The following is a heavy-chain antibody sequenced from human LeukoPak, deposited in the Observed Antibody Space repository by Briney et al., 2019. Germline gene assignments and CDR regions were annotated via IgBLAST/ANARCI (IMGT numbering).Heavy chain of an antibody. V-gene: IGHV3-74*01. J-gene: IGHJ4*02. CDR2: INSDGTTA. CDR1: GFTFSSLW. D-gene: IGHD4-17*01. CDR3: VGGGYGSIDY. Sequence: GGSLRLSCAASGFTFSSLWMPWVRPAPGKGLVWVSYINSDGTTATYADSVKGRFTISRDNAKTTLYLQMNRLRAEDTAVYYCVGGGYGSIDYWGQGTLVTVSS.